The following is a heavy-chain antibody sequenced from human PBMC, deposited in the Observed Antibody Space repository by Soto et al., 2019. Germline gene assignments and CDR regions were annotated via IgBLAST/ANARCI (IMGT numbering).Heavy chain of an antibody. CDR3: ARPGIQTHYYFDY. CDR2: LTAGHGDA. V-gene: IGHV1-3*01. D-gene: IGHD3-3*02. CDR1: GYTFTSFP. J-gene: IGHJ4*02. Sequence: ASVKVSCKASGYTFTSFPLHWVRQAPGQTLEWMGWLTAGHGDARYSQKFQGRVTITSDTSASTAYMELSSLRSEDTAVYYCARPGIQTHYYFDYWGQGTLVTVSS.